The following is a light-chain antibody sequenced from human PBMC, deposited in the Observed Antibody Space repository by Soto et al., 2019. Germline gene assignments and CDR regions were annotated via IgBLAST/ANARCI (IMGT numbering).Light chain of an antibody. CDR3: SSHTISGPL. J-gene: IGLJ2*01. Sequence: QSALTQPHSVSGSPGQSVTISCTGTSSDVGSYNRASWYQQSPGTAPKLMIYEVSNRPSGVPDRFSGSKSGNTASLTISGLQAEDEADYYCSSHTISGPLFGGGTKLTVL. CDR1: SSDVGSYNR. V-gene: IGLV2-18*02. CDR2: EVS.